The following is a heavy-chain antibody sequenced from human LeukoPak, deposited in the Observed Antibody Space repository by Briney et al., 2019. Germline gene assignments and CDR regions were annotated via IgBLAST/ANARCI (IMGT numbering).Heavy chain of an antibody. V-gene: IGHV4-34*01. CDR1: GGSFSGYY. CDR2: INHSGST. J-gene: IGHJ5*02. D-gene: IGHD4-11*01. CDR3: ASRPLDYSNHNWFDP. Sequence: SETLSLTCAVYGGSFSGYYWSWLRQPPGKGLEWIGEINHSGSTNYNPSLKSRVTISVDTSKNQFSLKLSSVTAADTAVYYCASRPLDYSNHNWFDPWGQGTLVTVSS.